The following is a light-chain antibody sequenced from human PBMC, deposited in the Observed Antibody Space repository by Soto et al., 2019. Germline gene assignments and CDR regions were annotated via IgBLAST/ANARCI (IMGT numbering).Light chain of an antibody. CDR2: DAS. J-gene: IGKJ1*01. Sequence: DIQMSHSPFPPSAYLVYRFTLTFRSSHNIDRWLAWYQQKPGKAPKLLIYDASTLETGVPSRFSGSGSGREFTLTISGLQPDDFATYYCQHCDTGWPFGQGTKVDIK. CDR1: HNIDRW. V-gene: IGKV1-5*01. CDR3: QHCDTGWP.